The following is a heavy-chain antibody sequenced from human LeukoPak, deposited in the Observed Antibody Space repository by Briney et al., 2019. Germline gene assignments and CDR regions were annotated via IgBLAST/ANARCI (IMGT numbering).Heavy chain of an antibody. D-gene: IGHD2-15*01. V-gene: IGHV3-48*01. CDR1: GFTFSSYS. J-gene: IGHJ4*02. CDR2: ISSSSSTI. CDR3: ARDMTGVAAHY. Sequence: GGSLRLSCAASGFTFSSYSTNWVRQAPGKGLEWVSYISSSSSTIYYADSVKGRFTISRDNAKNSLYLQMNSLRAEDTAVYYCARDMTGVAAHYWGQGTLVTVSS.